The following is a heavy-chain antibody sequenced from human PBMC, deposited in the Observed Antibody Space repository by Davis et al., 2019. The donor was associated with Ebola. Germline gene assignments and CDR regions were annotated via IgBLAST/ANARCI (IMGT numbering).Heavy chain of an antibody. D-gene: IGHD4-17*01. J-gene: IGHJ4*02. Sequence: SETLSLTCTVSGGSASSGSYYWSWIRQPPGKGLEWIGEINHSGSTNYNPSLTSRVTISVDKSKNQFSLKLSSVTAADTAVYYCARGGYGLVGFDYWGQGTLVTVSS. CDR3: ARGGYGLVGFDY. V-gene: IGHV4-39*07. CDR1: GGSASSGSYY. CDR2: INHSGST.